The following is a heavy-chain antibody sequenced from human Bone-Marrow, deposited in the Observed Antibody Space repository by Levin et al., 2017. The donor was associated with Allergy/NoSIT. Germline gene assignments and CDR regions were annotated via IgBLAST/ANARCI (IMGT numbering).Heavy chain of an antibody. Sequence: SGPTLVKPTQTLTLTCTFSGFSLSTSGMRVSWIRQPPGKALEWLARIDWDDDKFYSTSLKTRLTISKDTSKNQVVLTMTNMDPVDTATYYCARTEGGSSWYQNWFDPWGQGTLVTVSS. CDR3: ARTEGGSSWYQNWFDP. CDR2: IDWDDDK. V-gene: IGHV2-70*04. J-gene: IGHJ5*02. CDR1: GFSLSTSGMR. D-gene: IGHD6-13*01.